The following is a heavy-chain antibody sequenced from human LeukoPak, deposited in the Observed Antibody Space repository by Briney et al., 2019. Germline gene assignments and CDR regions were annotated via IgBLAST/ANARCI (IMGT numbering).Heavy chain of an antibody. J-gene: IGHJ4*02. CDR3: ARGPSVAASLDY. Sequence: SETLSLTCTVSGGSVSNYYWSWLRQPPGKGLEWIAYIHYTGSTNYNPSLKSRVTISVDTSKNQFSLKLSSVTAADTAVYYCARGPSVAASLDYWGQGTLVTVSS. D-gene: IGHD6-19*01. V-gene: IGHV4-59*02. CDR2: IHYTGST. CDR1: GGSVSNYY.